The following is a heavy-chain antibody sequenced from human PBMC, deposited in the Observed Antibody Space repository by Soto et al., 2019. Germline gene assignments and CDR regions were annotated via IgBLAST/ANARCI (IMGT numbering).Heavy chain of an antibody. D-gene: IGHD2-21*02. CDR1: VGSISNSNYY. J-gene: IGHJ6*02. CDR2: IFYSGST. CDR3: ARDVVATCMDV. Sequence: AEALSVSCTVSVGSISNSNYYWGWIRQPPGKGLEWIGSIFYSGSTYYNPSLKSRVTISVDTSKNQFSLKLRSVTAADTAVFYCARDVVATCMDVWGQGTTVTVSS. V-gene: IGHV4-39*02.